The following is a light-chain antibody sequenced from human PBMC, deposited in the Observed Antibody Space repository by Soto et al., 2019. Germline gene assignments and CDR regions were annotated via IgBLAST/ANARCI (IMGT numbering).Light chain of an antibody. J-gene: IGKJ2*03. CDR3: QQYKSYPYS. CDR1: QSISSW. Sequence: DIQMTQSPSTLSASVGDRVTVTCRASQSISSWLAWYQQKPGKAPKLLIYDASNLESGVPSRFSGSGSGTEFTLTISSLQPDDCATYYCQQYKSYPYSFGQGTKLEIK. V-gene: IGKV1-5*01. CDR2: DAS.